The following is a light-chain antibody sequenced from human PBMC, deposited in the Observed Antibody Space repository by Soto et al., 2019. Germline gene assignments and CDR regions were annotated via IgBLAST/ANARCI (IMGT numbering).Light chain of an antibody. J-gene: IGKJ3*01. V-gene: IGKV3-20*01. Sequence: EIVVTQSPGTLSLSPGATATLSCRASQNIISSYLAWYQQKPGQAPRLLIYGAFTRAAGIPDRFSGSGSGTDFTLTISILEPEDSAVYYCQQYGSSPTFGPGTTVDIK. CDR3: QQYGSSPT. CDR1: QNIISSY. CDR2: GAF.